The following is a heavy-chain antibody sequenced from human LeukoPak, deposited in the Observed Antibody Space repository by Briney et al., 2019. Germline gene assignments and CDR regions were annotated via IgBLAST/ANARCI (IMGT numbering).Heavy chain of an antibody. J-gene: IGHJ4*02. CDR3: ARDLLWFGAVDY. CDR1: GYTFTGYY. V-gene: IGHV1-2*02. D-gene: IGHD3-10*01. CDR2: INPNSGGT. Sequence: ASVKVSCKASGYTFTGYYMHWVRQAPGQGLEWMGWINPNSGGTKYAQKFQGRVTMTRDTSISTAYMELSRLRSDDTAVYYCARDLLWFGAVDYWGQGTLVTVSS.